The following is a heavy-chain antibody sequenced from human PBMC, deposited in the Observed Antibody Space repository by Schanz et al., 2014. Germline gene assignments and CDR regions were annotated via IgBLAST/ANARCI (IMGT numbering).Heavy chain of an antibody. V-gene: IGHV1-69*02. CDR3: ARSGSSNWYFFDY. J-gene: IGHJ4*02. Sequence: QVQLVQSGAEVKKPGSSVKVPCKASRSTFSSYTISWVRQARGQGLEWVGRFIPILDVGNYAQQFQGRVTFTADKSTSTAYMELSSLKSEDTAVYYCARSGSSNWYFFDYWGQGTLVTVSS. CDR1: RSTFSSYT. D-gene: IGHD6-13*01. CDR2: FIPILDVG.